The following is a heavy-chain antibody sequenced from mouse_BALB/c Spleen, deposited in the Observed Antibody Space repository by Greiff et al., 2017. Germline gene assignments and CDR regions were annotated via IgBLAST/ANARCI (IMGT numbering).Heavy chain of an antibody. CDR1: GFTFSDYY. CDR2: ISDGGSYT. V-gene: IGHV5-4*02. J-gene: IGHJ4*01. Sequence: VQLKESGGGLVKPGGSLKLSCAASGFTFSDYYMYWVRQTPEKRLEWVATISDGGSYTYYPDSVKGRFTISRDNAKNNLYLQMSSLKSEDTAMYYCARGHYYGYYAMDYWGQGTSVTVSS. D-gene: IGHD1-2*01. CDR3: ARGHYYGYYAMDY.